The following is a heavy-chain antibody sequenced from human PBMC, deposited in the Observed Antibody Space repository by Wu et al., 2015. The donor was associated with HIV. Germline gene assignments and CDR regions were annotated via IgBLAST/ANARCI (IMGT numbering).Heavy chain of an antibody. J-gene: IGHJ5*02. CDR3: VGGHCGADCYHNWFAP. CDR1: GFAFTKYY. V-gene: IGHV1-69-2*01. D-gene: IGHD2-21*02. Sequence: VQMVQSGPDVKAPGTSMKVSCRTSGFAFTKYYISWVQQAPGKGLKWMGFVDPEDGETMYAEKFRRRVSITADRSTDTAYMELSGLRSADTAMYYCVGGHCGADCYHNWFAPWGQGTLVTVSS. CDR2: VDPEDGET.